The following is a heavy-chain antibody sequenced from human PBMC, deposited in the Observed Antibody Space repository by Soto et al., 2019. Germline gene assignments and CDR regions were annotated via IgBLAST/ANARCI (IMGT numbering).Heavy chain of an antibody. Sequence: PSETLSLTCTVSGGSISSSSYYWGWIRQPPGKGLEWIGSIYYSGSTNYNPSLKSRVTISVDTSKNQFSLKLSSVTAADTAVYYCARGRSITIFGVVPGRYYYYYYMDVWGRGTTVTVSS. CDR1: GGSISSSSYY. CDR3: ARGRSITIFGVVPGRYYYYYYMDV. V-gene: IGHV4-39*07. J-gene: IGHJ6*03. CDR2: IYYSGST. D-gene: IGHD3-3*01.